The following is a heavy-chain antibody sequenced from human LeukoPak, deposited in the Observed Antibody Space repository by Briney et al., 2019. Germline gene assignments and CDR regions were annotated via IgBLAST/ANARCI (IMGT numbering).Heavy chain of an antibody. CDR1: GGSFSGYY. CDR3: ARGWGYSGPSYFDY. CDR2: INHCGST. V-gene: IGHV4-34*01. Sequence: PSETLSLTCAVYGGSFSGYYWSWIRQPPGKGLEWIGEINHCGSTNYNPSLKSRVTISVDTSKNQFSLKLSSVTAADTAVYYCARGWGYSGPSYFDYWGQGTLVTVSS. J-gene: IGHJ4*02. D-gene: IGHD5-12*01.